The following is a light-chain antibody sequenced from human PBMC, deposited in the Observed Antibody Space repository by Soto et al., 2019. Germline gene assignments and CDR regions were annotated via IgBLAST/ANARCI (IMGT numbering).Light chain of an antibody. Sequence: EIVLTQSPSTLSLSPGERATLSCRASQSVSIYVALYQQKPGQAPRLLIYDASNRATGIPARFSGSGSGTDFTLTISSLEPEDFAVYYCQQRSNWPPITFGQGTRLEIK. CDR3: QQRSNWPPIT. CDR1: QSVSIY. V-gene: IGKV3-11*01. CDR2: DAS. J-gene: IGKJ5*01.